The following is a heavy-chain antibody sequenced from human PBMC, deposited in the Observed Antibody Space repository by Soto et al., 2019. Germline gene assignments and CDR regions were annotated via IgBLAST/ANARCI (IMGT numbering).Heavy chain of an antibody. CDR3: TTGNQFQLEPRC. Sequence: GGSLRLSCAASGFTFSNAWMNWVRQAPGEGLEWVGRFKSKTYSETAEYAAPVKGRFTISRDDSKSTLYLQLNSLKTEDTAVYYCTTGNQFQLEPRCWGQGTLVTVSS. V-gene: IGHV3-15*07. J-gene: IGHJ4*02. D-gene: IGHD1-1*01. CDR1: GFTFSNAW. CDR2: FKSKTYSETA.